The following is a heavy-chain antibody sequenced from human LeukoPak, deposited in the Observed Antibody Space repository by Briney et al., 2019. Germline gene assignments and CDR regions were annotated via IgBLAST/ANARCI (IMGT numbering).Heavy chain of an antibody. D-gene: IGHD2-21*02. CDR2: INSDGSST. V-gene: IGHV3-74*01. CDR3: AREYVVVTAILYNWFDP. J-gene: IGHJ5*02. Sequence: QTGGSLRLSCAASGFTFSSYWMHWVRQAPGKGLVWVSRINSDGSSTSYADSVKGRFTISRDNAENTLYLQMNSLRAEDTAVYYCAREYVVVTAILYNWFDPWGQGTLVTVSS. CDR1: GFTFSSYW.